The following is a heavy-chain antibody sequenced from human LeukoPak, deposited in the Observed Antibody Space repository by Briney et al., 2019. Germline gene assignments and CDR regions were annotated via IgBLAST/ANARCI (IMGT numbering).Heavy chain of an antibody. J-gene: IGHJ4*02. CDR3: ARVLSGSYGVGDY. CDR1: GYTFTSYA. Sequence: ASVKVSCKASGYTFTSYAMHWVRQAPGQRLEWMGWINAGNGNTKYSQKFQGRVTITRDTSASTAYMELSSLRSEDTAVYYCARVLSGSYGVGDYWGQGALVTVSS. CDR2: INAGNGNT. D-gene: IGHD1-26*01. V-gene: IGHV1-3*01.